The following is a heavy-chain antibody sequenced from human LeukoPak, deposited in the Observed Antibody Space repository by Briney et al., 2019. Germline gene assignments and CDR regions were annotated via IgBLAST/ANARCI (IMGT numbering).Heavy chain of an antibody. J-gene: IGHJ4*02. Sequence: ASVTVSCKASGYTFTGYYMHWVQQAPGQGLEWMGWINPNSGGTNYAQKFQGRVTMTRDTSISTAYMELSRLRSDDTAVYYCAGREYSYGYHFDYWGQGTLVTVSS. V-gene: IGHV1-2*02. D-gene: IGHD5-18*01. CDR3: AGREYSYGYHFDY. CDR2: INPNSGGT. CDR1: GYTFTGYY.